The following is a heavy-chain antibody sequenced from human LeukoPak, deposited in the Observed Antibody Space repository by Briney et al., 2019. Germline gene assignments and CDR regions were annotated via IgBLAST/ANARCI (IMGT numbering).Heavy chain of an antibody. CDR3: ARASSSWYNYFDY. D-gene: IGHD6-13*01. CDR1: GFTFSSYG. J-gene: IGHJ4*02. Sequence: PGGSLRLSCAASGFTFSSYGMHWVRQAPGKGLEWVAVIWYDGSNKYYADSVKGRFTISRDNSKNTLYLQMNSLRAEDTAVHYCARASSSWYNYFDYWGQGTLVTVSS. V-gene: IGHV3-33*01. CDR2: IWYDGSNK.